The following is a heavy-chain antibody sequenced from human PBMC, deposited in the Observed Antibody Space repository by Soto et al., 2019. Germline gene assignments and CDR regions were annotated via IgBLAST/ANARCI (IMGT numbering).Heavy chain of an antibody. CDR3: ARAPRVGTMIVVVINPFDY. V-gene: IGHV1-46*01. CDR1: GYTFTSYY. D-gene: IGHD3-22*01. Sequence: ASAKVSCKASGYTFTSYYMHWVRQAPGQGLEWMGIINPSGGSTSYAQKFQGRVTMTRDTSTSTVYMELSSLRSEDTAVYYCARAPRVGTMIVVVINPFDYWGQGTLVTSPQ. J-gene: IGHJ4*02. CDR2: INPSGGST.